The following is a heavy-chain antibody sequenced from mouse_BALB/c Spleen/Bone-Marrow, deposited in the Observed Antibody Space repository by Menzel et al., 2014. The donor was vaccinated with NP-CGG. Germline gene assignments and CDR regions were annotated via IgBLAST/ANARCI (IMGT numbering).Heavy chain of an antibody. V-gene: IGHV5-17*02. Sequence: EVKLVESGGGLVQPGGSRKLSCAASGFTFSSLGMHWVRQAPEKGLEWVAYISSGSSTIYYADTVKGRFTISRDNPKNTLFLQMTSLRSEDTAMYYCARERRYYGSNYDYYAMDYWGQGTSVTVSS. D-gene: IGHD1-1*01. CDR2: ISSGSSTI. J-gene: IGHJ4*01. CDR3: ARERRYYGSNYDYYAMDY. CDR1: GFTFSSLG.